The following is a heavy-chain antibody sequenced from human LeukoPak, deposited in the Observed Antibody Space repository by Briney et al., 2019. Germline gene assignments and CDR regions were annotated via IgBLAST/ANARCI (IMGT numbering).Heavy chain of an antibody. V-gene: IGHV1-18*01. CDR3: ARDPKSGTYYYDSSWFDP. J-gene: IGHJ5*02. CDR1: GYSFTSYG. D-gene: IGHD3-22*01. CDR2: ISGHNGNT. Sequence: GASVKVSCKASGYSFTSYGISWVRQAPGQGLEWMGGISGHNGNTNYAQKVQGRVTMTTDTSTSTAYMELKSLRSDDTAVYYCARDPKSGTYYYDSSWFDPWGQGTLVTVSS.